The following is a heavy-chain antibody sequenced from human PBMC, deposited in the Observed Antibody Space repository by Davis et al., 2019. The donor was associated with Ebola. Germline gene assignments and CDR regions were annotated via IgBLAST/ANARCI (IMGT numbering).Heavy chain of an antibody. Sequence: GESLKISCAASGFIFSDYSMNWVRQAPGKGLEWVSYISSSSSTKYYADSVKGRFTISRDNAKNSLYLKMNSLRDEDTAVYNCARELPYGSGSYDAFDIWGQGKMVTVSS. J-gene: IGHJ3*02. CDR3: ARELPYGSGSYDAFDI. CDR2: ISSSSSTK. CDR1: GFIFSDYS. V-gene: IGHV3-48*02. D-gene: IGHD3-10*01.